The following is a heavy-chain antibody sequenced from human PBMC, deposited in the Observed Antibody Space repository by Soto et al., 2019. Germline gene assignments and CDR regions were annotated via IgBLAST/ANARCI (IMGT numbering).Heavy chain of an antibody. Sequence: ETLSLTCAVYSGSFGGYYWTWIRQPPGKGLEWIGDINHIGDTNNNPSPKSRVTIPIDTSKTQFPLKLASVTAADTSLYYCARGRVAALLFDSWGQGTLVTVSS. CDR3: ARGRVAALLFDS. J-gene: IGHJ4*02. CDR2: INHIGDT. D-gene: IGHD6-25*01. V-gene: IGHV4-34*01. CDR1: SGSFGGYY.